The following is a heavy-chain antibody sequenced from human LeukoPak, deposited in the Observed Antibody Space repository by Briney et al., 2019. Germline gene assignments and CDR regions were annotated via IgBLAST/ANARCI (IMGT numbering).Heavy chain of an antibody. CDR2: FDPEDGET. D-gene: IGHD6-19*01. CDR3: ATLQWLVDY. Sequence: ASVKVSCKASGYTFIAYHMHWVRQAPGKGLEWMGGFDPEDGETIYAQKFQGRVTMTEDTSTDTAYMELSSLRSEDTAVYYCATLQWLVDYWGQGTLVTVSS. V-gene: IGHV1-24*01. CDR1: GYTFIAYH. J-gene: IGHJ4*02.